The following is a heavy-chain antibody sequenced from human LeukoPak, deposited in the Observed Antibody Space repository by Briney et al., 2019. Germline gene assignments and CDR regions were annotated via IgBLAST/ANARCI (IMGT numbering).Heavy chain of an antibody. D-gene: IGHD3-10*01. Sequence: RPGGSLRLSCAASGFTFSSYAMSWVRQAPGKGLEWVSAVSGSGDGTYYADSVKGRFTISRDNSKNTLYLQMNSLRAEDTAVYYCAKGLITMVRGDFDYWGQGTLVTVSS. CDR2: VSGSGDGT. CDR3: AKGLITMVRGDFDY. CDR1: GFTFSSYA. V-gene: IGHV3-23*01. J-gene: IGHJ4*02.